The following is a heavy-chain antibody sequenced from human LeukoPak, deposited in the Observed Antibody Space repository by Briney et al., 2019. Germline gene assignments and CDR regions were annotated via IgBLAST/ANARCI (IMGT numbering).Heavy chain of an antibody. V-gene: IGHV1-2*02. D-gene: IGHD3-22*01. CDR1: GYTFTGYY. CDR2: FNPNSGGT. Sequence: GASVKVSCKASGYTFTGYYMHWVRQAPGQGLEWMGWFNPNSGGTNYAQKFQGRVTMTRDTSISTAYMELSRLRSDDTAVYYCARDYYDSSGYYYSFWGQGTLVTVSS. CDR3: ARDYYDSSGYYYSF. J-gene: IGHJ4*02.